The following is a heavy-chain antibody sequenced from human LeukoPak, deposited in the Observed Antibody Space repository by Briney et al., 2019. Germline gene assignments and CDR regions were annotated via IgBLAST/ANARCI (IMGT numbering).Heavy chain of an antibody. D-gene: IGHD6-6*01. CDR2: IYYSGST. J-gene: IGHJ4*02. CDR3: VRGASSSSAPLDY. CDR1: GGSISSYY. V-gene: IGHV4-59*01. Sequence: PSETLSLTCSVSGGSISSYYWSWIRQPPGKGLEWIGYIYYSGSTDYNPSLKSRVTISVDMPKNQFSLKLSSVTAADTALYYCVRGASSSSAPLDYWGQGTLVTVSS.